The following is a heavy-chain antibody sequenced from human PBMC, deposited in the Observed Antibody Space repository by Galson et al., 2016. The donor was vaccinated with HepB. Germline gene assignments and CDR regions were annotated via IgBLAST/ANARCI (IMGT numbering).Heavy chain of an antibody. D-gene: IGHD3-3*01. CDR3: ARDSPAGNDFWSGYHEGYYYGMDV. V-gene: IGHV3-48*02. CDR2: ISGSSSTI. Sequence: SLRLSCAASGFTFSSYSMNWVRQTPGKGLEWFSYISGSSSTIYYADSVTGRFTASRDNAKNSLYLQMNGLRDEDTAVYYCARDSPAGNDFWSGYHEGYYYGMDVWGQGTTVTVSS. CDR1: GFTFSSYS. J-gene: IGHJ6*02.